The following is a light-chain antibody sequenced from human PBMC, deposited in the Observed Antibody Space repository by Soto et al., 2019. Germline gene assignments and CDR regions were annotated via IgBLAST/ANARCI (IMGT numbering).Light chain of an antibody. V-gene: IGLV1-44*01. CDR1: SSNIGSNT. CDR2: SHN. CDR3: ATWDDSLDGYV. J-gene: IGLJ1*01. Sequence: QSVLTQPPPASGTPGQRVTISCSGSSSNIGSNTVNWYQQLPGTAPKLLIYSHNQRPSGVPDRFSVSKSGTSASLAISGLQSEDEADYYCATWDDSLDGYVFGTGTKVTVL.